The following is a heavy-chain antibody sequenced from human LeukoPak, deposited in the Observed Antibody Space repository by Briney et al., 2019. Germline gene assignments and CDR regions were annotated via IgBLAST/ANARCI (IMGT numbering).Heavy chain of an antibody. V-gene: IGHV3-23*01. D-gene: IGHD2-8*01. J-gene: IGHJ4*02. Sequence: GGSLRLSCAASGFTFSSYAMSWVRQAPGKGLEWVSAISGSGGSTYYADSVKGRFTISSDNSKNTLYLQMNSLRAEDTAVYYCAKSPTLGYCTNGVCYRRDYWGQGTLVTVSS. CDR3: AKSPTLGYCTNGVCYRRDY. CDR1: GFTFSSYA. CDR2: ISGSGGST.